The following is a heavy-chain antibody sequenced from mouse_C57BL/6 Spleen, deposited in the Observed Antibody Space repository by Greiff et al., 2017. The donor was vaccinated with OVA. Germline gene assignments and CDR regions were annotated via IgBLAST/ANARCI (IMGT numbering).Heavy chain of an antibody. J-gene: IGHJ1*03. CDR1: GYSITSGYY. Sequence: ESGPGLVKPSQSLSLTCSVTGYSITSGYYWNWIRQFPGNKLEWMGYISYDGSNNYNPSLNNRISITRDTSKNQFFLKLNSVTTEDTATYYCARGPHYSGSSHWYFDVWGTGTTVTVSS. CDR3: ARGPHYSGSSHWYFDV. CDR2: ISYDGSN. D-gene: IGHD1-1*01. V-gene: IGHV3-6*01.